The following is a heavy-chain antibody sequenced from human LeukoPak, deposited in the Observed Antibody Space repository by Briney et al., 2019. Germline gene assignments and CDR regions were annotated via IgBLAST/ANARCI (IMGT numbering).Heavy chain of an antibody. J-gene: IGHJ4*02. CDR2: IRSKANSYAT. Sequence: GGSLRLSCAASGFTFSGSAMHWVRQASGKGLEWVGRIRSKANSYATAYAASVKGRFTISRDDSKNTAYLQMNSLKTEDTAMYYCTRQSDSGSYWGQGTLVTVSS. V-gene: IGHV3-73*01. CDR1: GFTFSGSA. CDR3: TRQSDSGSY. D-gene: IGHD1-26*01.